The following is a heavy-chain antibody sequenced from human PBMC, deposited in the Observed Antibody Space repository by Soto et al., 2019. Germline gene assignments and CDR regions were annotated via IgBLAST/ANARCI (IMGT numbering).Heavy chain of an antibody. CDR2: VYFSGST. Sequence: SETLSLTCSVSGDSVSSVDYYWSWIRQPAGKGLEWIGHVYFSGSTNYIPSLKSRLTMSVDTAKNQFSLKLNSVTAADTAVYYCARIPVDTYMIYWSDPWGQGTQVTVSS. CDR3: ARIPVDTYMIYWSDP. CDR1: GDSVSSVDYY. D-gene: IGHD3-16*01. V-gene: IGHV4-61*08. J-gene: IGHJ5*02.